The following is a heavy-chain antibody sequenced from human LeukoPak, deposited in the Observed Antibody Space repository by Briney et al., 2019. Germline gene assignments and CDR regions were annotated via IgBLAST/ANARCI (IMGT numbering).Heavy chain of an antibody. CDR1: GFTFIGTW. Sequence: GGSLRLSYATPGFTFIGTWMSWARQAPGMGLECVANIKPDGSEKYYLDSVKGRFTVSRDNAKTSVYLQMNNLRVEDAAVYYCTTDLNHDSRVWGQGTLVTVSS. CDR3: TTDLNHDSRV. D-gene: IGHD3-22*01. CDR2: IKPDGSEK. J-gene: IGHJ4*02. V-gene: IGHV3-7*01.